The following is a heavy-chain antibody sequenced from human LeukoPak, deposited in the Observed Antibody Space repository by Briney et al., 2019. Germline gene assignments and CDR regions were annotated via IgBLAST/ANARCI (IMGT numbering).Heavy chain of an antibody. D-gene: IGHD3-22*01. CDR2: FDPEDGET. CDR1: GYTLTELS. V-gene: IGHV1-24*01. Sequence: ASVNVSCKVSGYTLTELSMHWVRQAPGKGLEWMGGFDPEDGETIYAQKFQGRVTMTEDTSTDTAYMELSSLRSEDTAVYYCATNYYDSSGYPYAFDIWGQGTMVTVSS. J-gene: IGHJ3*02. CDR3: ATNYYDSSGYPYAFDI.